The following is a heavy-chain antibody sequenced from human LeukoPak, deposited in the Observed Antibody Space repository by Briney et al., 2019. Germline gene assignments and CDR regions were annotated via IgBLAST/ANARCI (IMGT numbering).Heavy chain of an antibody. D-gene: IGHD3-3*01. J-gene: IGHJ4*02. CDR3: AKDLSRLYDFWSGYYLLFDY. V-gene: IGHV3-30*02. Sequence: PGGSLRLSCAASGFSFSDYSMNWVRQAPGKGLEWVAFIRYDGSNKYYADSVKGRFTISKDNSKNTLYLQMNSLRAEDTAVYYCAKDLSRLYDFWSGYYLLFDYWGQGTLVTVSS. CDR2: IRYDGSNK. CDR1: GFSFSDYS.